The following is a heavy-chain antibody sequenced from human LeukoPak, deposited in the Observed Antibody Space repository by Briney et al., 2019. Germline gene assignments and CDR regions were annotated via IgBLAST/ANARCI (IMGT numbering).Heavy chain of an antibody. J-gene: IGHJ4*02. Sequence: ASVKVSCKASGYTFTSYGISWVRQAPGQGPEWMGWISAYNGNTNYAQKLQGRVTMTTDTSTSTAYMELRSLRSDDTAVYYCARGEHYYDSSGFDYWGQGTLVTVSS. D-gene: IGHD3-22*01. CDR3: ARGEHYYDSSGFDY. CDR2: ISAYNGNT. CDR1: GYTFTSYG. V-gene: IGHV1-18*01.